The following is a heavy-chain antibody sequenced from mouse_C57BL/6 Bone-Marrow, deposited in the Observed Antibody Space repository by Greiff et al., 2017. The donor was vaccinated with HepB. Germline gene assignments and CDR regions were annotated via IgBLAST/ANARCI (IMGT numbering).Heavy chain of an antibody. J-gene: IGHJ3*01. Sequence: LQQSGAELVRPGASVKMSCKASGYTFTSYNMHWVKQTPRQGLEWIGAIYPGNGDTSYNQKFKGKATLTVDKSSSTAYMQLSSLTSEDSAVYFCARQKLYYDYDEGFAYWGQGTLVTVSA. D-gene: IGHD2-4*01. CDR1: GYTFTSYN. CDR3: ARQKLYYDYDEGFAY. CDR2: IYPGNGDT. V-gene: IGHV1-12*01.